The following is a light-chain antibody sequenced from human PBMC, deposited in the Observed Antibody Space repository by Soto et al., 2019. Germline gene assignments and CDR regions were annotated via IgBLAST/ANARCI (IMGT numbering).Light chain of an antibody. CDR1: QSVTSSY. CDR3: QQCGSSPPVI. V-gene: IGKV3-20*01. CDR2: GAS. Sequence: EIVLTQSPGTLSLSPGERATLSCRASQSVTSSYLAWYQQKAGQAPRLLIYGASSSATGVPDRFSGSGSGTDFTLTISRLEPEDFAVYYCQQCGSSPPVIFGPGTKVDIK. J-gene: IGKJ3*01.